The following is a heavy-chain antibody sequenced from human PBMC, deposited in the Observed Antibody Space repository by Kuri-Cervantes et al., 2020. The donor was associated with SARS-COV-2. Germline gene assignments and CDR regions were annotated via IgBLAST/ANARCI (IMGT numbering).Heavy chain of an antibody. D-gene: IGHD2-21*01. CDR2: ISYDGSNK. CDR3: AREMVIDNIFIDY. Sequence: GESLKISCAASGFTFSSYAMHWVRQAPGKGLEWVAVISYDGSNKYYADSVKGRFTISRDNSKNTLYLQMNSLRAEDTAVYYCAREMVIDNIFIDYWGQGTLVTVSS. V-gene: IGHV3-30-3*01. CDR1: GFTFSSYA. J-gene: IGHJ4*02.